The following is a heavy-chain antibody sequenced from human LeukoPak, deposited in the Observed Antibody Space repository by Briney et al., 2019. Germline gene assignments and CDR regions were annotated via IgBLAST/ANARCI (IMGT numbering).Heavy chain of an antibody. Sequence: SETLSLTCTVSGGSISSYYWSWIRQPPGKGLEWIGSIYYSGSTYYNPSLKSRVTISVDTSKNQFSLKLSSVTAADTAVYYCARVDYDFWSGYYTAYFDYWGQGTLVTVSS. CDR3: ARVDYDFWSGYYTAYFDY. D-gene: IGHD3-3*01. CDR1: GGSISSYY. J-gene: IGHJ4*02. CDR2: IYYSGST. V-gene: IGHV4-59*12.